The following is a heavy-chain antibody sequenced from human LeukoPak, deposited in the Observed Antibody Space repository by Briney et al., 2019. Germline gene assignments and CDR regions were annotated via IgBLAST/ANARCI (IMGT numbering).Heavy chain of an antibody. CDR2: ISSSGSTI. J-gene: IGHJ6*03. Sequence: PGGSLRLSCAACGFTFSDYFMSWIRQAPGKGLEWVSYISSSGSTIYYADSVKGRFTISRDNAKNSLYLQMNSLRAEDTALYYCARDGDTVLTRGYYYYMDVWGKGTTVTVSS. D-gene: IGHD4-23*01. V-gene: IGHV3-11*04. CDR3: ARDGDTVLTRGYYYYMDV. CDR1: GFTFSDYF.